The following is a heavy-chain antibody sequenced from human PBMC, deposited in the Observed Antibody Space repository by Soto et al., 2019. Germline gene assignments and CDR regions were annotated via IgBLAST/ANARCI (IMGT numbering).Heavy chain of an antibody. J-gene: IGHJ3*02. Sequence: EVPLLESGGGLVQPGGSLRLSCAASGFTFSSYAMSWVRQAPGKGLEWVSAISGSGGTTYYADSVKCRFTFSRDNSKNTLYLQMNSLRAEDTAVYYCAKTANGWFSAFDIWGQGTMVTVSS. V-gene: IGHV3-23*01. CDR1: GFTFSSYA. CDR3: AKTANGWFSAFDI. CDR2: ISGSGGTT. D-gene: IGHD6-19*01.